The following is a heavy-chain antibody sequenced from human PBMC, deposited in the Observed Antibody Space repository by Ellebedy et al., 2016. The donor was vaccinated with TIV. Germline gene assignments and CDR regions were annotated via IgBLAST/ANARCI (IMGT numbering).Heavy chain of an antibody. V-gene: IGHV4-39*01. CDR2: IYYNGST. D-gene: IGHD5-18*01. CDR3: ARQQLWLFYYFYQMDV. Sequence: MPSETLSLTCTVSGGSISSSSYYWGWIRQPPGKGPEWIGSIYYNGSTNYNPSLKSRVSMSVDTSKNQFSLKLSSVTATDTAVYYCARQQLWLFYYFYQMDVWGQGTTVTVSS. CDR1: GGSISSSSYY. J-gene: IGHJ6*02.